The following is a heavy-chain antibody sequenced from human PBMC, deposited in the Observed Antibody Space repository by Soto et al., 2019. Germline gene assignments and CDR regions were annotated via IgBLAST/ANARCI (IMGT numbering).Heavy chain of an antibody. CDR3: ARARQQLVRGWFDP. V-gene: IGHV3-30-3*01. D-gene: IGHD6-13*01. J-gene: IGHJ5*02. Sequence: GGSLRLSCAASGFTFSSYAMHWVRQAPGKGLEWVAVISYDGSNKYYADSVKGRFTISRDNSKNTLYLQMNSLRAEDTAVYYCARARQQLVRGWFDPWGQGTLVTVSS. CDR2: ISYDGSNK. CDR1: GFTFSSYA.